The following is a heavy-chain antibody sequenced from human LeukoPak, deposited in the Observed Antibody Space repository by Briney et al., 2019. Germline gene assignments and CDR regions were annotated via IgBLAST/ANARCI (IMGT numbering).Heavy chain of an antibody. D-gene: IGHD3-22*01. CDR3: ARVGGSSGYWGAFDI. Sequence: QPGGSLRLSCAASGFTVSSNYMRWVRQAPGKGLEWVSVIYSGGSTYYADSVKGRFTISRDNSKNTLYLQMNSLRAEDTAVYYCARVGGSSGYWGAFDIWGQGTMVTVSS. CDR1: GFTVSSNY. J-gene: IGHJ3*02. CDR2: IYSGGST. V-gene: IGHV3-66*01.